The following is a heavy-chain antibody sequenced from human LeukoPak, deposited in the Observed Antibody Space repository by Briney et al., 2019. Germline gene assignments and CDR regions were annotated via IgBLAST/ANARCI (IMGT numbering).Heavy chain of an antibody. CDR1: GFSFSSYS. D-gene: IGHD1-26*01. V-gene: IGHV3-48*02. CDR3: ARDSYSGSY. J-gene: IGHJ4*02. Sequence: PGGSLRLSCAASGFSFSSYSMNWVRQAPGKGLGWVSHISSSSSTIYYADAVKGRFTISRDNAKNSLFLQMNSLREEDTAVYYCARDSYSGSYWGQGTLVTVSS. CDR2: ISSSSSTI.